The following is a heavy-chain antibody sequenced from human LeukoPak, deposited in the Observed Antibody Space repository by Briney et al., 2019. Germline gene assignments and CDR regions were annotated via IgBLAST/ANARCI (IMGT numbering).Heavy chain of an antibody. V-gene: IGHV3-74*01. CDR3: VRDVRGVGQDYYYMDV. CDR2: INKDGRST. Sequence: GGSLRLSCVASGMIFNNHWMHWVRQAPGKGLVWVARINKDGRSTTYADSVKGRFTVSRDNAKNTLSLQMNSLRAEDTALYYCVRDVRGVGQDYYYMDVWGKGTTVTVSS. CDR1: GMIFNNHW. D-gene: IGHD3-10*01. J-gene: IGHJ6*03.